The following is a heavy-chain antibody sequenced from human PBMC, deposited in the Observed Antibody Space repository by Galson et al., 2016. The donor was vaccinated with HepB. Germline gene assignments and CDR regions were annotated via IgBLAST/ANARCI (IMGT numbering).Heavy chain of an antibody. Sequence: SCKASGFSFTSYGISWVRQAPGQGLEWMGWISAYNGNTEYAQKFTDRVTMTTDTAATTAYMELRSLRSDDTAVYYCARERFSQWFGELVNGFDTWGQGTLVIVSS. CDR2: ISAYNGNT. J-gene: IGHJ5*02. D-gene: IGHD3-10*01. CDR1: GFSFTSYG. V-gene: IGHV1-18*04. CDR3: ARERFSQWFGELVNGFDT.